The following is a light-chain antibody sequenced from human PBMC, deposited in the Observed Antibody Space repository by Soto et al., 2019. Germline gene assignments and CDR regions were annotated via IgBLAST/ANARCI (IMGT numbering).Light chain of an antibody. J-gene: IGLJ1*01. Sequence: QSALTQPASVSGSPGQPITISCTGTSSDVGSYNLVSWYQQHPGKAPKLMIYEGSKRPSGVSNRFSGSKSGNTASLTISWLQAEDEADYYCCSYAGSSTFVFGTGTKVTVL. V-gene: IGLV2-23*01. CDR1: SSDVGSYNL. CDR3: CSYAGSSTFV. CDR2: EGS.